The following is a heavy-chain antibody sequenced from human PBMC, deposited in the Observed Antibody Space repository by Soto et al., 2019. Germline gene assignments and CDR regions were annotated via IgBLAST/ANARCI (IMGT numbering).Heavy chain of an antibody. D-gene: IGHD3-10*01. Sequence: PSEILSVTCTVAEGSSISDYSCWSCIRQPPGEGLEWIGYIYDSGSTYYNPSLKSRVTISVDTSKNQFSLKLSSVTAADTAVYYCARQGPYYYRIWYFDLWGRGTLVTVSS. CDR1: EGSSISDYSC. J-gene: IGHJ2*01. V-gene: IGHV4-30-4*01. CDR2: IYDSGST. CDR3: ARQGPYYYRIWYFDL.